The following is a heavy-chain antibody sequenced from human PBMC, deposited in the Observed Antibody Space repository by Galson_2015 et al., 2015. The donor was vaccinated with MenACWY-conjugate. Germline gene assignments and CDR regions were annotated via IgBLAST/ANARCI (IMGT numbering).Heavy chain of an antibody. D-gene: IGHD6-6*01. CDR1: GFTFRNYW. Sequence: SLRLSCAASGFTFRNYWMHWVRQAPGKGLEWVSRVNSDGTGTTYADSVKGRFTISRDNAKKKLYLQMNSLRAEDTAIYYCTKAAARYGPSSAFNGFDPWGQGALVTVSS. CDR3: TKAAARYGPSSAFNGFDP. J-gene: IGHJ5*02. CDR2: VNSDGTGT. V-gene: IGHV3-74*01.